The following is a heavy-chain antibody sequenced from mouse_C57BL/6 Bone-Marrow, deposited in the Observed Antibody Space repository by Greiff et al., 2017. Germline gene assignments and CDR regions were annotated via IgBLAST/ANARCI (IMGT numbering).Heavy chain of an antibody. Sequence: EVQLVESGGGLVQPGGSLSLSCAASGFTFTDYYMSWVRQPPGKALEWLGFIRHKANGYTTEYSASVKGRFTISRANSQSILYLQMNALRAEDSATYYCARSHSSGYYAMDYWGQGTSVTVSS. CDR2: IRHKANGYTT. J-gene: IGHJ4*01. CDR1: GFTFTDYY. D-gene: IGHD3-2*02. CDR3: ARSHSSGYYAMDY. V-gene: IGHV7-3*01.